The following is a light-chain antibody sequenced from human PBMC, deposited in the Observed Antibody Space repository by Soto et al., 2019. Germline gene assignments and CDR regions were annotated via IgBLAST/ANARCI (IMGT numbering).Light chain of an antibody. CDR2: EVS. Sequence: QSPLTQPPSSSGSHPRSVTISCTGTTSDVGGYNYVSWYQQHAGKAPKLMIYEVSKRPSGVPDRFSGSKSGNTASLTVSGLQAEDEADYYCSSYAGSNILYVFGTGT. CDR3: SSYAGSNILYV. J-gene: IGLJ1*01. CDR1: TSDVGGYNY. V-gene: IGLV2-8*01.